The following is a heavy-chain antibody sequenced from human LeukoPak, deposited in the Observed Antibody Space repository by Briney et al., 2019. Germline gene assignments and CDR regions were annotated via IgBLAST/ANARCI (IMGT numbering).Heavy chain of an antibody. V-gene: IGHV3-23*01. J-gene: IGHJ3*02. CDR1: GFTFSSYS. CDR2: ISGSGGST. D-gene: IGHD2-2*03. CDR3: AKDYLDIVVVPAALDAFDI. Sequence: PGGSLRLSCAASGFTFSSYSMNWVRQAPGKGLERVSVISGSGGSTYYADSVKGRFSISRDNSKNTLYLQMNSLRAEDTAVYYCAKDYLDIVVVPAALDAFDIWGQGTMVTVSS.